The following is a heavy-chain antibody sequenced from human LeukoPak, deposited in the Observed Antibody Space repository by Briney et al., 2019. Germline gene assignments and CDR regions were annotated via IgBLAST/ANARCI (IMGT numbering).Heavy chain of an antibody. CDR1: GFTFDDYA. D-gene: IGHD1-26*01. Sequence: GRSLRLSCAASGFTFDDYAMHWVRQAPGKGLEWVSGISWNSGGMGYADSVEGRFTISRDNAKNSLYLLMNTLRAEDTALYYCAKDVTYSDSHTFAVWGQGTMVTVSS. V-gene: IGHV3-9*01. CDR2: ISWNSGGM. CDR3: AKDVTYSDSHTFAV. J-gene: IGHJ3*01.